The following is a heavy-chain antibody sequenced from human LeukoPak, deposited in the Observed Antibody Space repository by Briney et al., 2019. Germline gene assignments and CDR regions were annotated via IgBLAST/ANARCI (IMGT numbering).Heavy chain of an antibody. CDR1: GGSFSGYY. Sequence: PGTLSLTCAVYGGSFSGYYWSWIRQPPGKGLEWIGEIYHSGSTNYNPSLKSRVTISVDTSKNQFSLKLSSVTAADTAVYYCARGLLDDILTGYSGRWFDPWGQGTLFSVSS. J-gene: IGHJ5*02. V-gene: IGHV4-34*01. CDR2: IYHSGST. CDR3: ARGLLDDILTGYSGRWFDP. D-gene: IGHD3-9*01.